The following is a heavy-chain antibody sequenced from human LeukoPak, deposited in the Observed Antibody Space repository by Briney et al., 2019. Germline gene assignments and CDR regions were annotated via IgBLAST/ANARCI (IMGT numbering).Heavy chain of an antibody. J-gene: IGHJ4*02. CDR3: AKRHSGYDFFDY. CDR1: GXSFTSHW. V-gene: IGHV5-51*01. Sequence: GESLKISSKGSGXSFTSHWIGWVRQMPGKGLEWMGTIYPGDPDTRYSPSFRGQVTISVDKSISTAYLQWSSLKASDTAMYYCAKRHSGYDFFDYWGQGTLVTVSS. D-gene: IGHD5-12*01. CDR2: IYPGDPDT.